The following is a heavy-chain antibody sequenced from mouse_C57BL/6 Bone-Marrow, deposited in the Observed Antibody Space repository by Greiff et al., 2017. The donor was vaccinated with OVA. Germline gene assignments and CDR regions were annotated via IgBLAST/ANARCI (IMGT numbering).Heavy chain of an antibody. J-gene: IGHJ1*03. V-gene: IGHV1-81*01. CDR1: GYTFTSYG. CDR2: IYPRSGNT. Sequence: QVQLQQSGAELARPGASVKLSCKASGYTFTSYGISWVKQRTGQGLEWIGEIYPRSGNTYYNEKFKGKATLTADKSSSTAYIELRSLTSEDSAVYFCARRGYYYGPWYFDVWGTGTTVTVSS. CDR3: ARRGYYYGPWYFDV. D-gene: IGHD1-1*01.